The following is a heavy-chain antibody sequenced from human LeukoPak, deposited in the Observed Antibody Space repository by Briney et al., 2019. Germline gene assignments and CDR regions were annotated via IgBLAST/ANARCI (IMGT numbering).Heavy chain of an antibody. CDR2: IYYSGST. J-gene: IGHJ6*03. CDR1: GGSISSHY. Sequence: PSETLSLTCTVSGGSISSHYWSWIRQPPGKGLEWIGYIYYSGSTNYNPSLKSRVTISVDTSKNQFSLKLSSVTAADTAVYYCARDIYSGYDSRGYYYYYYMDVWGKGTTVTVSS. V-gene: IGHV4-59*11. D-gene: IGHD5-12*01. CDR3: ARDIYSGYDSRGYYYYYYMDV.